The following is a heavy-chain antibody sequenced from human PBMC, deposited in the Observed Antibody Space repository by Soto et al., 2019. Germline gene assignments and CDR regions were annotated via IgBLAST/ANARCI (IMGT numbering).Heavy chain of an antibody. CDR2: ISSNGGST. V-gene: IGHV3-64*01. Sequence: GGSLRLSCAASGFTFSSYAMHWVRQAPGKGLEYVSAISSNGGSTYYANSVKGRFTISRDNSKNTLYLQMGSLRAEDMAVYYCARTSSYGDYPNYYYYYMDVWGKGTTVTVSS. CDR3: ARTSSYGDYPNYYYYYMDV. J-gene: IGHJ6*03. CDR1: GFTFSSYA. D-gene: IGHD4-17*01.